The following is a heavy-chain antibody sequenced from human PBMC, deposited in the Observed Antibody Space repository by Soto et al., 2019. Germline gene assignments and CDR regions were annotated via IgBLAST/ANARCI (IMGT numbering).Heavy chain of an antibody. V-gene: IGHV3-23*01. CDR1: GFTFSSYA. CDR3: ALTPTVIAVAGTSLFDY. CDR2: ISGSGGST. Sequence: LRLSCAASGFTFSSYAMSWVRQAPGKGLEWVSAISGSGGSTYYADSVKSRLTITKDTSKNQVVLTMTNMDPVDTATYYCALTPTVIAVAGTSLFDYWGQGTLVTVSS. D-gene: IGHD6-19*01. J-gene: IGHJ4*02.